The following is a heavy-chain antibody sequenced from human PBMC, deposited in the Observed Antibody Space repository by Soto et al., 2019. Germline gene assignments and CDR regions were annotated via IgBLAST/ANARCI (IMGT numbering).Heavy chain of an antibody. D-gene: IGHD6-13*01. V-gene: IGHV4-31*03. J-gene: IGHJ1*01. CDR3: ARTIIAAAGNERYFQH. CDR2: IYYSGST. CDR1: GGSISSGGYY. Sequence: SETLSLTCTVSGGSISSGGYYWSWIRQHPGKGLEWIGYIYYSGSTYYNPSLKSRVTISVDTSKNQFSLKLGSVTAADTAVYYCARTIIAAAGNERYFQHWGQGTLVTVSS.